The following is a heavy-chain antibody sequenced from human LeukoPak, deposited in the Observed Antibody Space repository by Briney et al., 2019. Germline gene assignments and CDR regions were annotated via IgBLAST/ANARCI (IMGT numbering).Heavy chain of an antibody. V-gene: IGHV1-69*13. CDR3: ARSFGSGSPWDYYYYGMDV. J-gene: IGHJ6*04. Sequence: ASVKVSCMASGGTFSSYAISWVRQAPGQGLEWMGGIIPIFGTANYAQKFQGRVTITADESTSTAYMELSSLRSEDTAVYYCARSFGSGSPWDYYYYGMDVWGKGTTVTVSS. D-gene: IGHD3-10*01. CDR1: GGTFSSYA. CDR2: IIPIFGTA.